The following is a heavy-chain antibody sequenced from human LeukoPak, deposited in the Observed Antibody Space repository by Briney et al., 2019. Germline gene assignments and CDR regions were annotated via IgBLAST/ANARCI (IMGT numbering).Heavy chain of an antibody. CDR1: GYTFTGYY. D-gene: IGHD7-27*01. CDR2: IYPNSGVT. V-gene: IGHV1-2*02. CDR3: ARLWGKFDAFDI. Sequence: GASVKVSCKTSGYTFTGYYMHWVRQAPGQGLEWMGWIYPNSGVTNSPQKFQGRVTMTRDTSISTAHMELSSLRSDDTAVYYCARLWGKFDAFDIWGQGTMVTVSS. J-gene: IGHJ3*02.